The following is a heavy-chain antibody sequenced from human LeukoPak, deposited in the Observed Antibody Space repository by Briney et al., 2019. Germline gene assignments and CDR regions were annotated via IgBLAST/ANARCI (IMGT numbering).Heavy chain of an antibody. V-gene: IGHV4-59*08. CDR1: GGSFSSYY. CDR3: ARQKYYYGSGFDY. J-gene: IGHJ4*02. Sequence: SETLSLTCTVSGGSFSSYYWSWIRQPPGKGLEWIGYIYYSGSTYYNPSLRSRVTISADTSKNQFSLKLSSVTAADTAFYYCARQKYYYGSGFDYWGQGTLVTVSS. D-gene: IGHD3-10*01. CDR2: IYYSGST.